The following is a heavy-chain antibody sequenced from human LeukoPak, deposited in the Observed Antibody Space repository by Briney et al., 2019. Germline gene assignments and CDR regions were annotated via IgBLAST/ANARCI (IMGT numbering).Heavy chain of an antibody. Sequence: GGSLRLSCVASGFTFRSYGMHWVRQAPGKGLEWVAVIWYDGSNEHYADSVKGRFAISRDNSKNTLSLQMNSPRVGDIAGDYIXKXXLXXXXGQLDHXGQGTLVTVSS. V-gene: IGHV3-33*03. CDR3: XKXXLXXXXGQLDH. J-gene: IGHJ4*02. CDR1: GFTFRSYG. CDR2: IWYDGSNE.